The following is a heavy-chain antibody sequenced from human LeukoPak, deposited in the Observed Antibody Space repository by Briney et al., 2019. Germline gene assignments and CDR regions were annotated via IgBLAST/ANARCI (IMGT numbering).Heavy chain of an antibody. CDR2: FYTSGST. CDR3: ARWNDSYYDFWSGPNGMDV. Sequence: SETLSLTCTVSGGSISSYYWSWIRQPAGKGLDWIGRFYTSGSTNYNPSLKSRVTMSVDTSKNQFSLKLSSVTAADTAVYYCARWNDSYYDFWSGPNGMDVWGQGTTVTVSS. CDR1: GGSISSYY. V-gene: IGHV4-4*07. D-gene: IGHD3-3*01. J-gene: IGHJ6*02.